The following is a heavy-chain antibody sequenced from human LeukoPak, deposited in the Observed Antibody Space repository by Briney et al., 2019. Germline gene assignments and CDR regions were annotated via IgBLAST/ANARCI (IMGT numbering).Heavy chain of an antibody. J-gene: IGHJ5*02. CDR3: ARVSSGWYNWFDP. D-gene: IGHD6-19*01. V-gene: IGHV4-59*01. CDR1: GGSISGYY. CDR2: IYYSGST. Sequence: PSETLSLTCTVSGGSISGYYWSWIRQPPGKGLEWIGYIYYSGSTNYNPSLKSRVTISVDTSKNQFSLKLSSVTAADTAVYYCARVSSGWYNWFDPWGQGTLVTVSS.